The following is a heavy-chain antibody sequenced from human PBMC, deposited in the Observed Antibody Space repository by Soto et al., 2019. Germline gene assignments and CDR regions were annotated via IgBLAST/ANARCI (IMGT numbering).Heavy chain of an antibody. CDR1: GGSISSGGYS. V-gene: IGHV4-30-2*01. Sequence: QLQLQESGSGLVKPSQTLSLTCAVSGGSISSGGYSWSWIRQPPGKGLEWIGYIYHSGSTYYNPSLKSRVTISVDRSKNQFSLKLSSVTAAYTAVYYCARGRSRTVTTGSWFDPWGQGTLVTVSS. CDR3: ARGRSRTVTTGSWFDP. J-gene: IGHJ5*02. D-gene: IGHD4-4*01. CDR2: IYHSGST.